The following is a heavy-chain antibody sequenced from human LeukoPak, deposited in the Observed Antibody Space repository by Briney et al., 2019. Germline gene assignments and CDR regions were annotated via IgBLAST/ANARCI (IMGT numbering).Heavy chain of an antibody. V-gene: IGHV3-21*01. CDR1: GFTFSSYS. Sequence: PGGSLRLSCAASGFTFSSYSMNWVRQAPGKGLEWVSSISSSSYIYYADSVKGRFTISRDNAKNSLYLQMNSLRAEDTAVYYCARGGDTAMTSLDYWGQGTLVTVSS. D-gene: IGHD5-18*01. CDR2: ISSSSYI. J-gene: IGHJ4*02. CDR3: ARGGDTAMTSLDY.